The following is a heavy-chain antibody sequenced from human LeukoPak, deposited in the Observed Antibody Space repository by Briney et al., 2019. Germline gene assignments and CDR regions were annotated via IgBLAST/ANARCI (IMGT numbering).Heavy chain of an antibody. D-gene: IGHD2-2*01. J-gene: IGHJ3*02. Sequence: GDSLKISCKGSAFSFTTYWIAWVRQMPGKGLEWMGIIYPGDPGTRYSPSFQGQVTMSADKSISTAYLQWSSLKASDTAIYYCARRRYCNSTSCYEGAFDIWGQGTMVTVSS. CDR1: AFSFTTYW. V-gene: IGHV5-51*01. CDR3: ARRRYCNSTSCYEGAFDI. CDR2: IYPGDPGT.